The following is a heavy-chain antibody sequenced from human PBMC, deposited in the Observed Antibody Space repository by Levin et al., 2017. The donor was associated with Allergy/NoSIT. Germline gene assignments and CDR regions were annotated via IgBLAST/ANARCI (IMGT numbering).Heavy chain of an antibody. D-gene: IGHD6-19*01. J-gene: IGHJ5*02. CDR3: AKGEGGIAVA. V-gene: IGHV3-23*01. Sequence: GESLKISCAASGFTFSSYAMSWVRQAPGKGLEWVSAISGSGGSTYYADSVKGRFTISRDNSKNTLYLQMNSLRAEDTAVYYCAKGEGGIAVAWGQGTLVTVSS. CDR2: ISGSGGST. CDR1: GFTFSSYA.